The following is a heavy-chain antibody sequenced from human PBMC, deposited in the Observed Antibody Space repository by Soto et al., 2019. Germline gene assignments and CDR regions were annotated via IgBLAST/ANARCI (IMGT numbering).Heavy chain of an antibody. J-gene: IGHJ5*02. CDR3: ASAGSVLSSLSWLAP. CDR1: SGSISRYY. D-gene: IGHD3-16*01. CDR2: IQNSGDT. Sequence: SETLSLTCSISSGSISRYYWSWIRQPPGKGLEWIGCIQNSGDTKYNPSLRNRITMSIDTSKNQFSLKLASVTSADTAVYYCASAGSVLSSLSWLAPWGQGVPVTVSS. V-gene: IGHV4-4*08.